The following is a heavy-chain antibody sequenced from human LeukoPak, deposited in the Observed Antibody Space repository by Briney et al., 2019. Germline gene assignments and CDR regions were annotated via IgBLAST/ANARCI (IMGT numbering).Heavy chain of an antibody. J-gene: IGHJ4*02. CDR2: IYHSGST. CDR1: GVSISSYY. Sequence: SETLSLTCTVSGVSISSYYWGWIRQPPGKGLEWIGSIYHSGSTYYNPSLKSRVTMSLDTSKNQFSLKLRSVTAADTAVYYCASTITVTTDYWGQGTLVTVSS. V-gene: IGHV4-38-2*02. CDR3: ASTITVTTDY. D-gene: IGHD4-17*01.